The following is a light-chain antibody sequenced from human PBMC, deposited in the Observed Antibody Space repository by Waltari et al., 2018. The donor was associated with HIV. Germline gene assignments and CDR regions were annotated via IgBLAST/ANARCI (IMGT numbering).Light chain of an antibody. CDR1: QKIGRY. Sequence: IQMTQSPISVSASVGGTVTFTCRSSQKIGRYVNWYQHTSGRPPRLLIFSASSLQRGVSSRFSGRGSGTDFTLTINNLQPEDFATYYCEQSYDFPRTFGQGTTVE. CDR2: SAS. V-gene: IGKV1-39*01. J-gene: IGKJ1*01. CDR3: EQSYDFPRT.